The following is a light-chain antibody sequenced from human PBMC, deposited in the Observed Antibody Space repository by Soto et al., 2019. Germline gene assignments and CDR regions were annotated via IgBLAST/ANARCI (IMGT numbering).Light chain of an antibody. V-gene: IGKV3-20*01. Sequence: EIELTQSPGTLSLSPGERATLSCRASQSVSSSYLAWYQQKPGQAPRLLIYGASSRATGIPDRFSGSGSGTDFTLTISRLEPEDYAVYYCQQYGSGRELTFGEGTKVDIK. J-gene: IGKJ4*01. CDR3: QQYGSGRELT. CDR2: GAS. CDR1: QSVSSSY.